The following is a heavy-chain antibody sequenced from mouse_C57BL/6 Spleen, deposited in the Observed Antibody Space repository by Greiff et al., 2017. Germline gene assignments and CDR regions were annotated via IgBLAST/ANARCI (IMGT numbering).Heavy chain of an antibody. CDR3: ARQLTGTGAY. Sequence: QVQLQQPGAELVRPGSSVKLSCKASGYTFTSYWMEWVKQRPGQGLEWIGNIYPSDSETHYNQKFKDKATLTVDKSSSTAYMQLSSLTSEDSAVYYCARQLTGTGAYWGQGTLVTVSA. CDR1: GYTFTSYW. CDR2: IYPSDSET. J-gene: IGHJ3*01. D-gene: IGHD4-1*01. V-gene: IGHV1-61*01.